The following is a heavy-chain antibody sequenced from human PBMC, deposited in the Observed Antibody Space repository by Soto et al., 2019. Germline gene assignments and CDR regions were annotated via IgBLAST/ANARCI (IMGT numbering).Heavy chain of an antibody. CDR3: VLWVRGVINY. J-gene: IGHJ4*02. V-gene: IGHV4-39*01. Sequence: SETLSLTCTVSGGSISSSSYYWGWIRQPPGKGLEWIGSIYYSGSTYYNPSLKSRVTISVDTSKNQFSLKLSSVTAADTAVYYCVLWVRGVINYWGQGTLVTVSS. CDR2: IYYSGST. CDR1: GGSISSSSYY. D-gene: IGHD3-10*01.